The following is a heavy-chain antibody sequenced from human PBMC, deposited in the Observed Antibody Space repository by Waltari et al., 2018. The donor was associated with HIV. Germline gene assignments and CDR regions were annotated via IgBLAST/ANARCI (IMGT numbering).Heavy chain of an antibody. CDR2: IRSKAYGGTT. CDR3: TRGRTTYYYDSSGYYSSFDY. CDR1: GFTFGDYA. V-gene: IGHV3-49*03. Sequence: EVQLVESGGGLVQPGRSLRLSCTASGFTFGDYAMSWFRQAPGKGLEWVGFIRSKAYGGTTEYAASVKGRFTISRDDSKSIAYLQMNSLKTEDTAVYYCTRGRTTYYYDSSGYYSSFDYWGQGTLVTVSS. D-gene: IGHD3-22*01. J-gene: IGHJ4*02.